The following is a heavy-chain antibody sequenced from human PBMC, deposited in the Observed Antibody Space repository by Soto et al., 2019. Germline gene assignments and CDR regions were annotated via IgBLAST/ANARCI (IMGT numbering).Heavy chain of an antibody. J-gene: IGHJ3*01. V-gene: IGHV3-30*04. CDR3: ERGGRGLRGAFEV. D-gene: IGHD3-16*01. CDR2: ISFNGLSQ. CDR1: GFTFSSFA. Sequence: QEILVESGGGVVQSGTSLRLSCAASGFTFSSFAMHWVRQAPGKGLEWVSVISFNGLSQFYADAVRGRVTVFRDNSKTTHYLQRDRLCRDDTAVYSCERGGRGLRGAFEVWGQGTDVSVS.